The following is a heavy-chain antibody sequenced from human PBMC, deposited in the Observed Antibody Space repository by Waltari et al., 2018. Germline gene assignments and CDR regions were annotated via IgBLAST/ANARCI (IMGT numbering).Heavy chain of an antibody. Sequence: EVQLVETGGGLIQPGGSLRLSCAASGFSVSNNLMGWVRHVPGKGLEWVSVIYSGGSQYYADSVKGRFTISRDNSKNTLHLQMNSLRADDTAVYYCARDKGPWGQGTLVTVSS. CDR1: GFSVSNNL. CDR2: IYSGGSQ. V-gene: IGHV3-53*02. CDR3: ARDKGP. J-gene: IGHJ5*02.